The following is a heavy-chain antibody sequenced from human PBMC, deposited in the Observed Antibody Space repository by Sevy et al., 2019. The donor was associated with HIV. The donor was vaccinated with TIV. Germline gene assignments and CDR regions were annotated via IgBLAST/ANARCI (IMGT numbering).Heavy chain of an antibody. CDR1: RFTFSSYS. D-gene: IGHD3-3*01. V-gene: IGHV3-21*01. Sequence: GGSLRLSCAASRFTFSSYSMNWVRQAPGKGLEWVSSISSSSSYIYYADSVKGRFTISRDNAKNSLYLQMNSLRAEDTAVYYCARGVRDFWSGYPDYWGQGTLVTVSS. J-gene: IGHJ4*02. CDR2: ISSSSSYI. CDR3: ARGVRDFWSGYPDY.